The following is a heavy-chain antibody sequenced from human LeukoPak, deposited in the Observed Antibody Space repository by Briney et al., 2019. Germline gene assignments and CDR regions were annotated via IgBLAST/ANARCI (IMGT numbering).Heavy chain of an antibody. D-gene: IGHD3-10*01. Sequence: PSETLSLTCTVSGGSISSSSYYWGWMRQPPGKGLEWIGSIYYSGSTYYNPSLKSRVTISVDTSKNQFSLKLSSVTAADTAVYYCARELLRGRLQYFDYWGQGTLVTVSS. CDR1: GGSISSSSYY. V-gene: IGHV4-39*07. CDR2: IYYSGST. CDR3: ARELLRGRLQYFDY. J-gene: IGHJ4*02.